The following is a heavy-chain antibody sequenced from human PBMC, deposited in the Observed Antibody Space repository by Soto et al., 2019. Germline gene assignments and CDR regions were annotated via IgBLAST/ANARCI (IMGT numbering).Heavy chain of an antibody. J-gene: IGHJ4*02. V-gene: IGHV4-59*01. D-gene: IGHD6-6*01. CDR2: IYYSGST. CDR1: GGSISSYY. CDR3: AGASYSSSSEGEGGFDY. Sequence: SETLSLTCTVSGGSISSYYWSWIRQPPGKGLEWIGYIYYSGSTNYTPSLKSRVTISVDTSKNQFSLKLSSVTAADTAVYYCAGASYSSSSEGEGGFDYWGQGTLVTVSS.